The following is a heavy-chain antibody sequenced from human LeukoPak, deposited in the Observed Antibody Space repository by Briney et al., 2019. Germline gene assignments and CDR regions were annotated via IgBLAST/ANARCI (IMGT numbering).Heavy chain of an antibody. V-gene: IGHV4-59*12. J-gene: IGHJ4*02. D-gene: IGHD5-12*01. CDR3: ARRRGYSGYDLRSPIDY. CDR2: IYYSGST. CDR1: GGSISSYY. Sequence: SETLSLTCTVSGGSISSYYWSWIRQPPGKGLEWIGYIYYSGSTNYNPSPKSRVTISVDTSKNQFSLKLSSVTAADTAVYYCARRRGYSGYDLRSPIDYWGQGTLVTVSS.